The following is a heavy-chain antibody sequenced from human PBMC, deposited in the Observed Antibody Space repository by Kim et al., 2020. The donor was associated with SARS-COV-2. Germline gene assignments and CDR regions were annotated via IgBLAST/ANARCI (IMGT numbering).Heavy chain of an antibody. J-gene: IGHJ6*02. Sequence: GGSLRLSCAASGFTFSSYAMSWVRQAPGKGLEWVSGISSNGGNTDYADSVKGRLTISRDNSKNTLYLQMNSLRDEHTALYYFAKQPAAVVHYYGMVVVG. V-gene: IGHV3-23*01. D-gene: IGHD5-18*01. CDR1: GFTFSSYA. CDR3: AKQPAAVVHYYGMVV. CDR2: ISSNGGNT.